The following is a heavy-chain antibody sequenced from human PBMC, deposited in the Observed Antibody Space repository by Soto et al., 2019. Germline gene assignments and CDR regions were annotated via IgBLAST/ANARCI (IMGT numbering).Heavy chain of an antibody. CDR2: ISGSGSST. D-gene: IGHD3-10*01. Sequence: EVQLLESGGGLVQPGGSLRLSCAASGFTFSSYAMSWVRQAPGKGLEWVSAISGSGSSTYYADSVKGRFTISRDNSKNTLYLQVNSLRAEDTAVYYCAKDRSSGSYYKRNDYWGQGTLVTVSS. J-gene: IGHJ4*02. CDR3: AKDRSSGSYYKRNDY. CDR1: GFTFSSYA. V-gene: IGHV3-23*01.